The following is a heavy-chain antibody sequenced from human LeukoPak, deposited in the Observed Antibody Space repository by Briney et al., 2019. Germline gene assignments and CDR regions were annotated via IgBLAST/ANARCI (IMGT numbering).Heavy chain of an antibody. Sequence: GGSLRLSCAASGFTSSNYAMSWVRQAPGKGLEWVSAISGSGGNTYYADSVKGRFTISRDNSKNTLHLQMNSLRAEDTAVYYCVPATGNNWGQGTLVTVSS. J-gene: IGHJ4*02. CDR1: GFTSSNYA. D-gene: IGHD1/OR15-1a*01. V-gene: IGHV3-23*01. CDR2: ISGSGGNT. CDR3: VPATGNN.